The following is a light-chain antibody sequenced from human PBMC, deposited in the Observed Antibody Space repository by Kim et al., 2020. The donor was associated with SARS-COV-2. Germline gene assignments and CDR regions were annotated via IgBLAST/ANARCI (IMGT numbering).Light chain of an antibody. CDR1: SSDVGGYNY. J-gene: IGLJ1*01. Sequence: QSASVSGSPGQSIAISCTGTSSDVGGYNYVSWYQQHPGKAPKLMIYDVSNRPSGVSDRFSGSKSGNTASLTISGLQPEDEADYYCSSYSSSTTRVFGTGTKVTVL. CDR2: DVS. V-gene: IGLV2-14*03. CDR3: SSYSSSTTRV.